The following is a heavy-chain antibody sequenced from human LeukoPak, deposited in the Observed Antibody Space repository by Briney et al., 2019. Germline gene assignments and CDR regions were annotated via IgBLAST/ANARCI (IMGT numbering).Heavy chain of an antibody. D-gene: IGHD6-13*01. CDR2: IWYDGSNK. CDR1: GFTVSSNY. CDR3: ARGGLIAAGIDY. V-gene: IGHV3-33*08. Sequence: GGSLRLSCAASGFTVSSNYMSWVRQAPGKGLEWVAFIWYDGSNKYSADSLKGRVTISRDNSQNMVYLQMNSLRAEDTAMYYCARGGLIAAGIDYWGQGTLVTVSS. J-gene: IGHJ4*02.